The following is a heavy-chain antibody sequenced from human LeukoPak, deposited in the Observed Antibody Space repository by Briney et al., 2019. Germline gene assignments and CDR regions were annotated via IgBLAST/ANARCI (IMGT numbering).Heavy chain of an antibody. CDR2: TYYRSKRKS. V-gene: IGHV6-1*01. CDR3: ARGAAAIRGGIDY. D-gene: IGHD6-13*01. CDR1: GDSVSSKSST. Sequence: SQTLSLTCAISGDSVSSKSSTWYWVRQSPSRGLEWLGRTYYRSKRKSDYALSVKSRITINPDTSKNQFTLQLKSVTSEDTAVYYCARGAAAIRGGIDYWGQGTLVTVSS. J-gene: IGHJ4*02.